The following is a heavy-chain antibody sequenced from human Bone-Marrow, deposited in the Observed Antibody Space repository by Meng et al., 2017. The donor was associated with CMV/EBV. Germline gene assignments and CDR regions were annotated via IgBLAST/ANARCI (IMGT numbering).Heavy chain of an antibody. CDR3: AREISGIYAAGGY. CDR1: GYTYNSYG. D-gene: IGHD1-26*01. J-gene: IGHJ4*02. V-gene: IGHV1-2*02. CDR2: INPNSGDT. Sequence: ASVKVSCKASGYTYNSYGIRWVRQAPGQGLEWMGCINPNSGDTYYAQNFQGRVTMTRDMSLSTAYMELSRLRSDDTAVYYCAREISGIYAAGGYWGQGTLVTVSS.